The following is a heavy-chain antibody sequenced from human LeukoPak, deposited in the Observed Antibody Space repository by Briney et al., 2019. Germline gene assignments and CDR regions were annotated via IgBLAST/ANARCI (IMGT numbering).Heavy chain of an antibody. CDR3: ARGGGRYFDCLLSPPFDY. Sequence: SETLSLTCTVSGGSISSYYWSWIRQPPGKGLEWIGYIYYSGSTNYNPSLKSRVTISVDTSKNQFSLKLSSVTAADTAVYYCARGGGRYFDCLLSPPFDYWGQGTLVTVSS. CDR2: IYYSGST. V-gene: IGHV4-59*01. D-gene: IGHD3-9*01. J-gene: IGHJ4*02. CDR1: GGSISSYY.